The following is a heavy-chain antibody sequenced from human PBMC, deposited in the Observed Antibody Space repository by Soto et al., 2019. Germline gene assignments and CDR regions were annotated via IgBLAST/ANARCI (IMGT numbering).Heavy chain of an antibody. V-gene: IGHV1-69*13. CDR2: IIPIFGTA. CDR3: AKRIVATETFDY. CDR1: GCTFSSYA. Sequence: ASVKVSCTASGCTFSSYAISWVRQPPGQGLEWMGGIIPIFGTANYAQKFQGRVTITADESTSTAYMELSSLRSEDTAVYYCAKRIVATETFDYWGQGTRVTVSS. D-gene: IGHD5-12*01. J-gene: IGHJ4*02.